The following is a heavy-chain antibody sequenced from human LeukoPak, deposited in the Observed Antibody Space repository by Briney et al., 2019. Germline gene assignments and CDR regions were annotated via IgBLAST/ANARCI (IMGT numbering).Heavy chain of an antibody. V-gene: IGHV3-7*01. CDR3: ARDETWTSTPPYYFDY. CDR2: IKQDGSEK. Sequence: PGGSLRLSCAACGFTFSSYWMSWVRQAPGKGLEWVANIKQDGSEKYYVDSVKGRFTISRDNAKNSLYLQMNSLRAEDTAVYYCARDETWTSTPPYYFDYWGQGTLVTVSS. J-gene: IGHJ4*02. CDR1: GFTFSSYW. D-gene: IGHD2/OR15-2a*01.